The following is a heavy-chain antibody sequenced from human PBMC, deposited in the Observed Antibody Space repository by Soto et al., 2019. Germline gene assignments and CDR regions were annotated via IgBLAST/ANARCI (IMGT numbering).Heavy chain of an antibody. CDR3: AGDNYYGSGSYYHGGYFDL. Sequence: GASVKVSCKASGGTFSSYAISWVRQAPGQGLEWMGGIIPIFGTANYAQKFQGRVTITADASTSTAYMELSSLRSEDTAVYYCAGDNYYGSGSYYHGGYFDLWGRGTLVTVSS. J-gene: IGHJ2*01. CDR2: IIPIFGTA. CDR1: GGTFSSYA. V-gene: IGHV1-69*13. D-gene: IGHD3-10*01.